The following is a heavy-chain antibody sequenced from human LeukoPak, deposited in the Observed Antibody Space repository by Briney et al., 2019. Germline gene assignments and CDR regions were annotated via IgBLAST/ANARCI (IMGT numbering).Heavy chain of an antibody. Sequence: SETLSLTCAVYGGSFSGYYWSWIRQPPGKGLEWIGEINHSGSTNYNPSLKSRVTISVDTSKNQFSLKLSSVTAADTAVYYCARGCYYDSSSYHIDYWGQGTLVTVSS. CDR2: INHSGST. CDR3: ARGCYYDSSSYHIDY. CDR1: GGSFSGYY. J-gene: IGHJ4*02. V-gene: IGHV4-34*01. D-gene: IGHD3-22*01.